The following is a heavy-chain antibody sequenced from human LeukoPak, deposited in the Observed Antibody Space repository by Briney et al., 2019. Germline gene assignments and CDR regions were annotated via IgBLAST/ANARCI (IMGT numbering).Heavy chain of an antibody. Sequence: SETLSLTCTVSGVSISSYYWSWIRQPAGKGLEWIGRISVSGSTNYNPSLKSRVTMSVDTSKIQFSLKLSSVTAADTAVYYCARVPRSYYYYYYMDVWGKGTTVTVSS. CDR2: ISVSGST. V-gene: IGHV4-4*07. CDR1: GVSISSYY. CDR3: ARVPRSYYYYYYMDV. J-gene: IGHJ6*03.